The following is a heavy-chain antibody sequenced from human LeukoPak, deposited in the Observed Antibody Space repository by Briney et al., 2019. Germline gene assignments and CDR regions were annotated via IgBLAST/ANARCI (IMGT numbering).Heavy chain of an antibody. V-gene: IGHV3-7*01. CDR3: ARDWGRYSSSWYGSY. CDR2: IKQDETEK. D-gene: IGHD6-13*01. J-gene: IGHJ4*02. Sequence: GGSLRLSCAASGFTFNGYWMSWVRQAPGKGLEWVANIKQDETEKYYVESVKGRFTISRDNAKNSLYLQMNSLRAEDTAVYYCARDWGRYSSSWYGSYWGKGTLVTVSS. CDR1: GFTFNGYW.